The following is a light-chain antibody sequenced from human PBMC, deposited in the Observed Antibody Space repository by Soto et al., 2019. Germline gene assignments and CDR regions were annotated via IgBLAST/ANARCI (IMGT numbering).Light chain of an antibody. J-gene: IGLJ7*01. CDR3: RSYTTSGTLV. Sequence: QSALTQPASVSGSPGQSITISCTGTSSDIGGYKYVSWYQQHPGKAPKLVIYEVGDRPSGVSNRFSGSKSGNTASLTISGLQAEDEADYYCRSYTTSGTLVFGGGTQLTVL. CDR2: EVG. CDR1: SSDIGGYKY. V-gene: IGLV2-14*01.